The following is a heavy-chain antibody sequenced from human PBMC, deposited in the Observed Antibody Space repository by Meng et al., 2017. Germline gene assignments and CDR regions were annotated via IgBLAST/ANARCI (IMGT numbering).Heavy chain of an antibody. V-gene: IGHV3-20*04. Sequence: APPVAPGCGVVCAGVSLRVTCTSSGFNFDDYARGRVRQAPGEGLAWVSGINWNAGSTGYADSVKGRFTISRDNDKTSLYLQMNSLRAEDTALYYCARQWGSFDIWGQGTMVTVSS. CDR2: INWNAGST. D-gene: IGHD1-26*01. J-gene: IGHJ3*02. CDR3: ARQWGSFDI. CDR1: GFNFDDYA.